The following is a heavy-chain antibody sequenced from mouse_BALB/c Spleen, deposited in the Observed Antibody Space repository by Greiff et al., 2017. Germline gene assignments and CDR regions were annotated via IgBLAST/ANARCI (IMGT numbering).Heavy chain of an antibody. CDR2: IYPGDGDT. D-gene: IGHD3-2*01. Sequence: QGQLKESGAELVRPGSSVKISCKASGYAFSSYWMNWVKQRPGQGLEWIGQIYPGDGDTNYNGKFKGKATLTADKSSSTAYMQLSSLTSEDSAVYFCARDSSGDYWGQGTTLTVSS. J-gene: IGHJ2*01. CDR3: ARDSSGDY. V-gene: IGHV1-80*01. CDR1: GYAFSSYW.